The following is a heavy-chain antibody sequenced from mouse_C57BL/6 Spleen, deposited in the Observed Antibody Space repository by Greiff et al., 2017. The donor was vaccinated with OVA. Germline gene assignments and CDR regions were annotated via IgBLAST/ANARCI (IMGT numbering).Heavy chain of an antibody. J-gene: IGHJ4*01. CDR3: ARKEDDYDNYYAMDY. V-gene: IGHV1-42*01. CDR1: GYSFTGYY. D-gene: IGHD2-4*01. Sequence: EVQLQESGPELVKPGASVKISCKASGYSFTGYYMNWVKQSPEKSLEWIGEINPSTGGTTYNQKFKAKATLTVDKSSSTAYMQLKSLTSEDSAVYYCARKEDDYDNYYAMDYWGQGTSVTVSS. CDR2: INPSTGGT.